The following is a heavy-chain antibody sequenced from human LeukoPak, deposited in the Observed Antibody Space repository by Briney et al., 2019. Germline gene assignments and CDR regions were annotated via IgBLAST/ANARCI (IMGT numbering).Heavy chain of an antibody. CDR1: GFTFSSYA. Sequence: GGSLRLSCAASGFTFSSYAMHWVRQAPGKGLVWVAVISYDGSNKYYADSVKGRFTISRDNSKNTLYLQMNSLRAEDTAVYYCARERYQLLFDYWGQGTLVTVSS. D-gene: IGHD2-2*01. V-gene: IGHV3-30-3*01. J-gene: IGHJ4*02. CDR2: ISYDGSNK. CDR3: ARERYQLLFDY.